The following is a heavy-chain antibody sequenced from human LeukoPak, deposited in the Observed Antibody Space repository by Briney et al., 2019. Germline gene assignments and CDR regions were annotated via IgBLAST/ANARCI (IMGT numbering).Heavy chain of an antibody. V-gene: IGHV4-38-2*01. CDR1: GYSISSGYY. D-gene: IGHD6-13*01. Sequence: SETLSLTCAVSGYSISSGYYWGWIRQPPGKGLEWIGSIYHSGTTYYNPPLKSRVTISVDTSKNQFSLKLSSVTAADTAVYYCARPSEGYSSSLDAFDIWGQGTMVTVSS. CDR3: ARPSEGYSSSLDAFDI. CDR2: IYHSGTT. J-gene: IGHJ3*02.